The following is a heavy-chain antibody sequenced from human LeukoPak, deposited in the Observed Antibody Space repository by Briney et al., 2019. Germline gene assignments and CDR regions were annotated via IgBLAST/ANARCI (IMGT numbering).Heavy chain of an antibody. Sequence: PSETLSLTCTVSGGSIISYYWSWIRQPAGRGLEWIGRIHTSGSTNFNPSLQSRVTISVDKSKNQFSLKLNSVTAADTAVYYCARGPYSSGWYGFDYWGQGILVTVSS. D-gene: IGHD6-19*01. V-gene: IGHV4-4*07. CDR3: ARGPYSSGWYGFDY. J-gene: IGHJ4*02. CDR1: GGSIISYY. CDR2: IHTSGST.